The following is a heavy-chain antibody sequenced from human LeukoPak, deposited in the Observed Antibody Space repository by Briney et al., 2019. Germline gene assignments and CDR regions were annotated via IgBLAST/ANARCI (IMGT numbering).Heavy chain of an antibody. J-gene: IGHJ4*02. CDR1: GFSFDSYW. CDR2: INHDATEK. V-gene: IGHV3-7*01. Sequence: GGSLRLSCVASGFSFDSYWMNWVRQAPGRGLEWVANINHDATEKYYVDSVKGRFTISRDDAKKSLYLQMNRLRADDTAVYHCARVRSAAAGPLDYWGQGTLVTVSS. D-gene: IGHD6-13*01. CDR3: ARVRSAAAGPLDY.